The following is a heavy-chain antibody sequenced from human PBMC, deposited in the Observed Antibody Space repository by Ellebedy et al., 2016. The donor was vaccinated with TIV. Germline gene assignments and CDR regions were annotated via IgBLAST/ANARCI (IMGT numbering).Heavy chain of an antibody. CDR1: GGSISSYY. D-gene: IGHD3-10*01. Sequence: SETLSLTXTVSGGSISSYYWSWIRQPPGKGLEWIGYIYYSGSTNYNPSLKSRVTISVDTSKNQFSLKLSSVTAADTAVYYCARSLPGSLDYWGQGTLVTVSS. CDR2: IYYSGST. CDR3: ARSLPGSLDY. V-gene: IGHV4-59*08. J-gene: IGHJ4*02.